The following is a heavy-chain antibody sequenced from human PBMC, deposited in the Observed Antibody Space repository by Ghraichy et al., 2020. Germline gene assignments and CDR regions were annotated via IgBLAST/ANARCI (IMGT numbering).Heavy chain of an antibody. V-gene: IGHV2-5*02. CDR3: ANSPRYSSGLYEEYYYYGMDV. J-gene: IGHJ6*02. CDR1: GFSLSTIVVG. Sequence: SGPTLVKPTHTLTLTCTFSGFSLSTIVVGVGWIRQPPGNALECLAPIYWDDDNRYSPSLKSRLTITKKTSKNQVVLTMTNMNPVDTATYYCANSPRYSSGLYEEYYYYGMDVWGQGTTVTVSS. CDR2: IYWDDDN. D-gene: IGHD6-19*01.